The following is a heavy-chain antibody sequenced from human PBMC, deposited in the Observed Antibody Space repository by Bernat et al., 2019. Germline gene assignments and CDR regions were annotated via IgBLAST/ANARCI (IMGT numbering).Heavy chain of an antibody. Sequence: EVQLVESGGGLIQPGGSLRLSCAASGFTVSSTYMSWVRQAPGKGLEWVSVIDSDGRTYYADSMKARVTIARDNSTYTLYLKMNSLRAEDTAVYYCLRGSTRDYWGKGTLVTVSS. CDR3: LRGSTRDY. D-gene: IGHD3-10*01. CDR1: GFTVSSTY. CDR2: IDSDGRT. J-gene: IGHJ4*02. V-gene: IGHV3-53*01.